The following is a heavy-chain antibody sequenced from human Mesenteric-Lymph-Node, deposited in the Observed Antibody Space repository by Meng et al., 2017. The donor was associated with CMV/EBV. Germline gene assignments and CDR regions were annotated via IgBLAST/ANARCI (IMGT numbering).Heavy chain of an antibody. Sequence: SETLSLTCTVSGGSISSYYWSWIRQPPGKGLEWIGYIYYSGSTYYNPSLKSRVTISVDTSKNQFSLKLSSVTAADTAVYYCARSDPTFDYWGQGTLVTVSS. V-gene: IGHV4-59*04. CDR1: GGSISSYY. J-gene: IGHJ4*02. CDR2: IYYSGST. CDR3: ARSDPTFDY.